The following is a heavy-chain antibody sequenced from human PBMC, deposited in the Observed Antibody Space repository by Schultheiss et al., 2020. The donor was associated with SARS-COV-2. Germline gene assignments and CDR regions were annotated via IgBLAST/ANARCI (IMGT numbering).Heavy chain of an antibody. D-gene: IGHD3-9*01. CDR1: GFTSYAW. Sequence: GGSLRLSCPASGFTSYAWMSWVRQAPAKGLEWVGRIKSKTDGWTTDYAAPVKGRFTMSRDESKKTLYLQMSSLKIEDTAVYYCTSTRGDILTGYSLGGQGALVTVSS. V-gene: IGHV3-15*01. CDR3: TSTRGDILTGYSL. J-gene: IGHJ4*02. CDR2: IKSKTDGWTT.